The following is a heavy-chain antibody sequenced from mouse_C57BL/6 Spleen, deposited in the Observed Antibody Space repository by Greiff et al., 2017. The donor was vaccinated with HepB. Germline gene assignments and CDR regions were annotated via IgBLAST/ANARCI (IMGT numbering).Heavy chain of an antibody. J-gene: IGHJ4*01. CDR1: GFTFSSYA. V-gene: IGHV5-4*01. D-gene: IGHD2-10*01. Sequence: EVKLMESGGGLVKPGGSLKLSCAASGFTFSSYAMSWVRQTPEKRLEWVATISDGGSYTYYPDNVKGRFTISRDNAKNNLYLQMSHLKSEDTAMYYCARDPAYPYYYAMDYWGQGTSVTVSS. CDR3: ARDPAYPYYYAMDY. CDR2: ISDGGSYT.